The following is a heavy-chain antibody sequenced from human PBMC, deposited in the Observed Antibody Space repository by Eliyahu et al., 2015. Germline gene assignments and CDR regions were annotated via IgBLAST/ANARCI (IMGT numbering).Heavy chain of an antibody. CDR3: ARGVQGYYYYMDV. CDR1: XXXFTSYW. J-gene: IGHJ6*03. Sequence: EVQLXQSGAEVKKPGESLRXSCKGSXXXFTSYWISWVRQMPGKGLGWMGKINPFDSDIDYSPSFQGHVIISADKSISATYLQWNSLRASDNAIYYCARGVQGYYYYMDVWGKGTTVTVSS. V-gene: IGHV5-10-1*03. CDR2: INPFDSDI.